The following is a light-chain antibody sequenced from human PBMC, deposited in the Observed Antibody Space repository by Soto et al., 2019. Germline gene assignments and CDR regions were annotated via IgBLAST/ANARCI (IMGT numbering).Light chain of an antibody. CDR2: DVS. V-gene: IGLV2-14*03. Sequence: QSVLTQPASVSGSPGQSITISCTGTSSDVGGYNYVSWYQHHPGNAPKLMIFDVSHRPSGVSNRFSGSKSGNTASLTISGLQAEDEATYYCCSYTLSSAVVFGGGTKLTVL. CDR3: CSYTLSSAVV. J-gene: IGLJ2*01. CDR1: SSDVGGYNY.